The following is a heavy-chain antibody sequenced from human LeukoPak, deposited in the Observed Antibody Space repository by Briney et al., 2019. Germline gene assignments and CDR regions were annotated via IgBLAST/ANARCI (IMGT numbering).Heavy chain of an antibody. J-gene: IGHJ6*02. V-gene: IGHV3-23*01. D-gene: IGHD6-13*01. CDR1: GFTFSTYA. CDR3: AKRTAAVPYFYYGMDV. Sequence: PGGSLRLSCAASGFTFSTYAMSWVRQAPGKGLEWVSGISATGGSTYYADSVKGRFTISRDNSKNTLYLQVNSLRAEDTAVYYCAKRTAAVPYFYYGMDVWGQGTRSPSP. CDR2: ISATGGST.